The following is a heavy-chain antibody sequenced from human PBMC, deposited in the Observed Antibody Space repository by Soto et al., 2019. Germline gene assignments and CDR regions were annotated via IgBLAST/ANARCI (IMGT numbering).Heavy chain of an antibody. CDR1: GFTFSSYA. J-gene: IGHJ4*02. CDR2: ISYDGSNK. CDR3: ARDDEIESVTIDY. D-gene: IGHD4-4*01. V-gene: IGHV3-30-3*01. Sequence: HPGGSLRLSCAASGFTFSSYAMHWVRQAPGKGLEWVAVISYDGSNKYYADSVKGRFTISRDNSKNTLYLQMNSLRAEDTAVYYCARDDEIESVTIDYWGQGTLVTVSS.